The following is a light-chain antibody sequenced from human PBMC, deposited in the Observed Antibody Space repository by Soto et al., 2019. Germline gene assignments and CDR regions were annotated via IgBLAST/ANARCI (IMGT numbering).Light chain of an antibody. CDR1: QSITTY. Sequence: DIQMTQSPSTLSASVGDRVTIPCRASQSITTYVNWYQQKLGKAPTLLIYAASSLQSGVPSRFSGSGSGTDFTLTISSLQPEDFATYFCQQCYSSPRTFGQGTKV. CDR2: AAS. CDR3: QQCYSSPRT. V-gene: IGKV1-39*01. J-gene: IGKJ1*01.